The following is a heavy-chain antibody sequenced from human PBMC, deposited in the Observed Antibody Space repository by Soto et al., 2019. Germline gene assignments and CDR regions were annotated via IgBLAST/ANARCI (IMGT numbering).Heavy chain of an antibody. CDR3: AVTTSLQWYFLDV. CDR1: GDSVSSNSAA. V-gene: IGHV6-1*01. CDR2: TYYRSRWYN. Sequence: SQTLSLTCAISGDSVSSNSAAWNWIRQSPSRGLEWLGRTYYRSRWYNDYAVSVKSRITVNPDTSKNQFSLHLNSVTPEDTAVYYFAVTTSLQWYFLDVWDKGTSVTGSS. D-gene: IGHD4-4*01. J-gene: IGHJ6*03.